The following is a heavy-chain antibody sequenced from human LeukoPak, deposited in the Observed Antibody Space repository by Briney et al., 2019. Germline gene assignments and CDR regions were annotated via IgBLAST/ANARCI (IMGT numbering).Heavy chain of an antibody. CDR2: IIPIFGTA. J-gene: IGHJ4*02. CDR1: GGSFNRYA. D-gene: IGHD3-22*01. Sequence: SVNVSCTASGGSFNRYAISWVRQAPGQGLEWMGGIIPIFGTANYAQKFQGRVTITAAESTRTAYMELRTLRSEDTAIYYCARGSGETGGYYYVYWGRGTPVTVSS. CDR3: ARGSGETGGYYYVY. V-gene: IGHV1-69*13.